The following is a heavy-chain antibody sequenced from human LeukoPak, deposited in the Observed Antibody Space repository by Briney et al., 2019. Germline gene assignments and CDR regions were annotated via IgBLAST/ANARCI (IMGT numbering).Heavy chain of an antibody. J-gene: IGHJ4*02. V-gene: IGHV3-74*01. Sequence: GGSLRLSCAASGFTFSSYWMNWVRQAPGKGLVWVSRIASDGSSTTYADSVKGRFSISRDSAKNTLYLQMNSLRVEDTAVYYCARGRPHGNDYWGQGTLVTVSS. CDR2: IASDGSST. D-gene: IGHD4-23*01. CDR3: ARGRPHGNDY. CDR1: GFTFSSYW.